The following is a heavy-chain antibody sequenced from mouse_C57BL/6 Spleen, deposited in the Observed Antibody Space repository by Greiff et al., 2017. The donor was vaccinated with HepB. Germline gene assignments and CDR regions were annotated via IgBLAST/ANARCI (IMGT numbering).Heavy chain of an antibody. CDR2: IRNKANGYTT. D-gene: IGHD1-2*01. CDR3: ARSLLRYAMDY. CDR1: GFTFTDYY. V-gene: IGHV7-3*01. J-gene: IGHJ4*01. Sequence: EVKVVESGGGLVQPGGSLSLSCAASGFTFTDYYMSWVRQPPGKALEWLGFIRNKANGYTTEYSASVKGRFTISRDNSQSILYLQMNALRAEDSATYYCARSLLRYAMDYWGQGTSVTVSS.